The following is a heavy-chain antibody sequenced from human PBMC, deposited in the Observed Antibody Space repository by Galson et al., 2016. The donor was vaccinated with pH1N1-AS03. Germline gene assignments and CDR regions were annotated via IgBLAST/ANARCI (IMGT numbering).Heavy chain of an antibody. Sequence: SLRLSCAASGFSLTSYVMHWLRQAPGKGLEWVAVIRHDANYKDYAESVKGRFTISRDNSKNTLYLQMNSLKDEDTAVYYCARDSRDPNASGWSGGFDPWGQGTLVTVSS. CDR3: ARDSRDPNASGWSGGFDP. V-gene: IGHV3-33*01. CDR1: GFSLTSYV. J-gene: IGHJ5*02. CDR2: IRHDANYK. D-gene: IGHD6-19*01.